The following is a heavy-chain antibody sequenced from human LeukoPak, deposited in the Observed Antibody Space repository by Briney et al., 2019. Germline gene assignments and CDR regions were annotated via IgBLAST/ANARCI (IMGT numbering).Heavy chain of an antibody. CDR3: ARFPLTGYSRGYYYGMDV. CDR2: IIPIFGTA. CDR1: GGTFSRYA. D-gene: IGHD3-9*01. V-gene: IGHV1-69*13. Sequence: GASVKVSCKASGGTFSRYAISWVRQAPGQGLEWMGGIIPIFGTANHAQKFQGRVTITADESTSTAYMELSSLRSEDTAVYYCARFPLTGYSRGYYYGMDVWGQGTTVTVSS. J-gene: IGHJ6*02.